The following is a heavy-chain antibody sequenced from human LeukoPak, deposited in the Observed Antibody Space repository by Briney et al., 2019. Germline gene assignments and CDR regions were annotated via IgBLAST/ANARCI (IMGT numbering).Heavy chain of an antibody. CDR1: GGSISSSSYY. V-gene: IGHV4-39*01. CDR3: ALTYSSSWHVPGYYYGMDV. CDR2: IYYSGST. J-gene: IGHJ6*02. D-gene: IGHD6-13*01. Sequence: SETLSLTCTVSGGSISSSSYYWGWIRQPPGKGLEWIGSIYYSGSTYYNPSLKSRVTISVDTSKNQFSLKLSSVTAADTAVYYCALTYSSSWHVPGYYYGMDVWGQGTTVTVSS.